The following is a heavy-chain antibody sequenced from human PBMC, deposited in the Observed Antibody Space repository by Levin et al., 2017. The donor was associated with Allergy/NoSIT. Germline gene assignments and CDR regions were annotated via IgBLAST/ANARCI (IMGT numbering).Heavy chain of an antibody. V-gene: IGHV4-59*01. J-gene: IGHJ4*02. Sequence: SETLSLTCTVSXXHSSRCNWRWIRPHHGKGLEWIGYIYHSGSTNYNPSLKSRVTISVDTSKNQFSLKLSSVTAADTAVYYCAREAGYSSSWYVDYWGQGTLVTVSS. CDR3: AREAGYSSSWYVDY. CDR2: IYHSGST. CDR1: XXHSSRCN. D-gene: IGHD6-13*01.